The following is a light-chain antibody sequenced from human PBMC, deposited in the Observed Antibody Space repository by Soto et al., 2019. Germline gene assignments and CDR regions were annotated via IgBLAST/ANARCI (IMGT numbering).Light chain of an antibody. CDR2: AAS. CDR1: QAISSS. Sequence: DIQLTQSPSFLSASVGDRVTITCRASQAISSSLAWYQHNPGKAPKLLIYAASTLQNGVASSFSGSGSGTEFTLTISSLQPEDFAAYYCQHLNDYRYTFGQGTKVEMK. CDR3: QHLNDYRYT. V-gene: IGKV1-9*01. J-gene: IGKJ2*01.